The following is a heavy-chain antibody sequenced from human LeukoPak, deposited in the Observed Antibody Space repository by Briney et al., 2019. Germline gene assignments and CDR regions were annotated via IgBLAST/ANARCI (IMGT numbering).Heavy chain of an antibody. CDR3: ARDLGITSVYNWFDP. CDR1: GGSFSSSDYY. D-gene: IGHD3-22*01. J-gene: IGHJ5*02. V-gene: IGHV4-39*07. Sequence: SETLSLTCTVSGGSFSSSDYYWGWIRQPPGKGLEWIGSIYYSGTTYYNPSLKSRVTMSVDTSKNQFSLKLSSVTAADTAVYYCARDLGITSVYNWFDPWGQGTLVTVSS. CDR2: IYYSGTT.